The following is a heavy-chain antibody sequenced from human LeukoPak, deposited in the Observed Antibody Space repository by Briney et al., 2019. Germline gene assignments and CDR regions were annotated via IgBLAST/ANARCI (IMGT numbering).Heavy chain of an antibody. CDR3: ARLHYYDSSAGFVWFDP. J-gene: IGHJ5*02. D-gene: IGHD3-22*01. CDR1: GGSISSYY. Sequence: PSETLSLTCTVSGGSISSYYWSWLRQPPGKGLEWIGYIYYSGSTNYNPSLKSRVTISVDTSKNQFSLKLSSVTAADTAVYYCARLHYYDSSAGFVWFDPWGQGTLVTVSS. CDR2: IYYSGST. V-gene: IGHV4-59*13.